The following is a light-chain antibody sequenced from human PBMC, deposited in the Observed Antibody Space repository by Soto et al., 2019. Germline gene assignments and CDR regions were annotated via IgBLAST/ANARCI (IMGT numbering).Light chain of an antibody. CDR2: EGS. V-gene: IGLV2-23*01. Sequence: QSALTQPASVSGSPGQSITISCTGSSSDVGSYNLVSWYQQHPGKAPKFMIYEGSKRPSGVSDRSSGSKSGNTASLTISGLLAEDEGDYYCCSYAGCNTWVFGGGTKLTVL. J-gene: IGLJ3*02. CDR1: SSDVGSYNL. CDR3: CSYAGCNTWV.